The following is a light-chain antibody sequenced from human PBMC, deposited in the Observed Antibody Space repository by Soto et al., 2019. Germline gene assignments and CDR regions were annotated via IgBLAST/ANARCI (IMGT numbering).Light chain of an antibody. J-gene: IGKJ5*01. V-gene: IGKV3D-20*02. CDR3: KQRSNWIT. Sequence: EIVLTQSPGTLSFSPLEIVTLSFRASQSISNNHLAWYQQKPGQAPRLLIHGTSNRATGIPDRFSGSGSGTDFTLTISSLEPEDFAVYYCKQRSNWITSGQGTRLEIK. CDR2: GTS. CDR1: QSISNNH.